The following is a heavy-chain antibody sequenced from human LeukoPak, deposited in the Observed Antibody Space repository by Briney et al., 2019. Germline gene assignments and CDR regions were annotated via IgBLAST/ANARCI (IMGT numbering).Heavy chain of an antibody. CDR1: GGSISGYY. CDR3: ATNSQYDFWSGYSPHAFDI. V-gene: IGHV4-59*01. Sequence: SETLSLTCTVSGGSISGYYWSWIRQPPGKGLEWIGYIYYSGSTNYNPSLKSRVTISVDTSKNQFSLKLSSVTAADTAVYYCATNSQYDFWSGYSPHAFDIWGQGTTVTVSS. CDR2: IYYSGST. D-gene: IGHD3-3*01. J-gene: IGHJ3*02.